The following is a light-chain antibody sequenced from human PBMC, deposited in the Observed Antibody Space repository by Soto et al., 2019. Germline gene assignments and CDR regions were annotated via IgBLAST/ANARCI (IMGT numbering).Light chain of an antibody. V-gene: IGLV1-44*01. CDR2: NNN. Sequence: QLVLTQPPSASGTPGQRVTISCSGSSSNIGSNTVNWYQQLPGTAPKLLIYNNNQRPSAVPDRFSGSKSGASASLAISGLQSEDEADYYCAAWDDSLHGVVFGGGTKVTVL. CDR1: SSNIGSNT. CDR3: AAWDDSLHGVV. J-gene: IGLJ2*01.